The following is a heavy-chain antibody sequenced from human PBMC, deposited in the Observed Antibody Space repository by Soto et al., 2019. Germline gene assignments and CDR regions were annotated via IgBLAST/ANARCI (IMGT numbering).Heavy chain of an antibody. CDR1: GGSISSSSYY. D-gene: IGHD3-3*01. CDR3: APIPFLVARANFDY. CDR2: IYYSGST. J-gene: IGHJ4*02. Sequence: QLQLQESGPGLVKPSETLSLTCTVSGGSISSSSYYWGWIRQPPGKGLEWIGSIYYSGSTYYNPSLKSRVPIPVATPKTRSSLKLSFVTAEDTVVYYCAPIPFLVARANFDYWAREPWSPSPQ. V-gene: IGHV4-39*01.